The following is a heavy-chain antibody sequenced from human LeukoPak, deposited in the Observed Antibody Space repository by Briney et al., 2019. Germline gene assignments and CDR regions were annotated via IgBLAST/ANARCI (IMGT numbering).Heavy chain of an antibody. CDR1: GGSISSSSYY. J-gene: IGHJ4*02. V-gene: IGHV4-39*01. D-gene: IGHD3-10*01. CDR2: IYYSGST. Sequence: PSETLSLTCTVSGGSISSSSYYWGWIRQPPGKGLEWIGSIYYSGSTYYNPSLKSRVTISVDTSKNQFSLKLSSVTAADTAVYYCARHLRITMVRGNLYYFDYWGQGTLVTASS. CDR3: ARHLRITMVRGNLYYFDY.